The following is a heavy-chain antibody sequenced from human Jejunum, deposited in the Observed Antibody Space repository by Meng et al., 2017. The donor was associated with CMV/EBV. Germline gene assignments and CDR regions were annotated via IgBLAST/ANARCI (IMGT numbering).Heavy chain of an antibody. J-gene: IGHJ4*02. CDR1: TNYA. V-gene: IGHV1-69*04. CDR2: IITVDGTT. CDR3: ATPMTYYASWRGYPPFDY. D-gene: IGHD3-3*01. Sequence: TNYAMSWVRQAPGQGLEWMGTIITVDGTTSYAQKFRHRVTITADRSTYTAYMELSSLTSDDTAVYYCATPMTYYASWRGYPPFDYWGQGTLVTVSS.